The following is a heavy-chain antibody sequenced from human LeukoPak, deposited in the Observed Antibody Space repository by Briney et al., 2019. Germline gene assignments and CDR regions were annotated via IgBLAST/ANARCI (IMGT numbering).Heavy chain of an antibody. J-gene: IGHJ6*02. CDR2: ISYHGSNK. D-gene: IGHD3-22*01. CDR3: AKVLYYDSSGYSDYYYYGLDV. CDR1: GFTFSRYG. V-gene: IGHV3-30*18. Sequence: GGSLRPSCAASGFTFSRYGMHWVRQAPGKGLEWVALISYHGSNKYYADSVKGRFTISRDNSKNTLYLQMNSLRAEDTAVYYCAKVLYYDSSGYSDYYYYGLDVWGQGTTVTVSS.